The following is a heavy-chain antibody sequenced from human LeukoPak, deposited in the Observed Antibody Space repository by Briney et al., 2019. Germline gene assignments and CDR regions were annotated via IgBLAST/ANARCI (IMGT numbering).Heavy chain of an antibody. CDR3: ASDNYYDSSGCYYPLSMLGY. D-gene: IGHD3-22*01. V-gene: IGHV1-2*02. Sequence: ASVKVSCKASGYTFTGYYMHWVRQAPGQGLEWMGWINPNSGGTNYAQKFQGRVTMTRDTSISTAYMELSRLRSDDTAVYYCASDNYYDSSGCYYPLSMLGYWGQGTLVTVSS. J-gene: IGHJ4*02. CDR1: GYTFTGYY. CDR2: INPNSGGT.